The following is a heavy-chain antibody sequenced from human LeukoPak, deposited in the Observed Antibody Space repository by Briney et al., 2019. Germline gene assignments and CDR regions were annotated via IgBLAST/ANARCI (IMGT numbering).Heavy chain of an antibody. V-gene: IGHV3-23*01. J-gene: IGHJ1*01. CDR3: ARDTYYYDSSGYYYAEYFQH. CDR1: GFTFSSYA. Sequence: PGGSLRLSCAASGFTFSSYAMSWVRQAPGKGLEWVSAISGSGGSTYYADSVKGRFTISRDNAKNSLYLQMNSLRAEDTAVYYCARDTYYYDSSGYYYAEYFQHWGQGTLVTVSS. D-gene: IGHD3-22*01. CDR2: ISGSGGST.